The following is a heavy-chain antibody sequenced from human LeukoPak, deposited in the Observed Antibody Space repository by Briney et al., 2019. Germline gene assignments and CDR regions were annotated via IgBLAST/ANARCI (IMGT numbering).Heavy chain of an antibody. V-gene: IGHV5-51*01. D-gene: IGHD3-22*01. CDR3: AKGLYYYDSSGYFYDAFDI. CDR1: GYSFTSYW. CDR2: IYPGDSDT. J-gene: IGHJ3*02. Sequence: GESLKISCKGSGYSFTSYWIGWVRQMPGEGLEWMGIIYPGDSDTRYSPSFQGQVTISADKSISTAYLQWSSLKASDTAMYYCAKGLYYYDSSGYFYDAFDIWGQGTMVTVSS.